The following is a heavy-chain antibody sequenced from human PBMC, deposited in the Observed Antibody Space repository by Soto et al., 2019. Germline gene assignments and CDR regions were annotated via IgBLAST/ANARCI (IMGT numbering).Heavy chain of an antibody. D-gene: IGHD3-3*01. CDR2: ISAYNGNT. V-gene: IGHV1-18*01. J-gene: IGHJ6*02. CDR3: ARDFIYDFCSGPPPSYYYYGMDV. Sequence: QVQLVQSGAEVKKPGASVKVSCKASGYTFTSYGISWVRQAPGQGLEWMGWISAYNGNTNYAQKLQGRVTMTTDTSTSTAYMERRSLRSDDTAVYYCARDFIYDFCSGPPPSYYYYGMDVWGQGTTVTVSS. CDR1: GYTFTSYG.